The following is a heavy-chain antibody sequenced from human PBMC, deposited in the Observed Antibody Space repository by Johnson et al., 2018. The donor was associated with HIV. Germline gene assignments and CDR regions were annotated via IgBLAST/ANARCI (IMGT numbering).Heavy chain of an antibody. J-gene: IGHJ3*02. D-gene: IGHD5-12*01. CDR2: IWYDGSNK. CDR3: ARVPSGSGTTFDI. Sequence: QVQLVESGGGVVQPGRSLRLSCAASGFTFSSYGMHWVRQAPGKGLEWVAVIWYDGSNKYYAYSVKGRFTISRDNSKNTLYLQMNSLRPEDTAMYYCARVPSGSGTTFDIWGQGTMVTVSS. V-gene: IGHV3-33*01. CDR1: GFTFSSYG.